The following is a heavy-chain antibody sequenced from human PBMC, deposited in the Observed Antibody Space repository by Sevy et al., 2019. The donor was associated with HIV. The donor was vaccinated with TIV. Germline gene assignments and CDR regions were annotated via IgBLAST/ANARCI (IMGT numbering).Heavy chain of an antibody. D-gene: IGHD3-3*01. CDR1: GFTFSSYA. Sequence: GESLKISCAASGFTFSSYAMSWVRQAPGKGLEWVSAISGSGGSTYYADSVKGRFTISRDNSKNTLYLQMNSLRAEDTAVYYCAKDKDSFDFWSGYPMGYFDLWGRGTLVTVSS. CDR3: AKDKDSFDFWSGYPMGYFDL. CDR2: ISGSGGST. J-gene: IGHJ2*01. V-gene: IGHV3-23*01.